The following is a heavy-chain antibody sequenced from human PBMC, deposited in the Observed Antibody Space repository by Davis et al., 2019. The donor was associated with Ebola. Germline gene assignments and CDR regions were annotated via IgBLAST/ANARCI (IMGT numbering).Heavy chain of an antibody. CDR3: TRDLKQPPPSYYYGMDV. CDR1: GFTFSNAW. Sequence: GESLKISCAASGFTFSNAWMSWVRQAPGKGLEWVGRIKSKTDGGTTDYAAPVKGRFTISRDDSKSIAYLQMNSLKTEDTAVYYCTRDLKQPPPSYYYGMDVWGQGTTVTVSS. V-gene: IGHV3-15*01. CDR2: IKSKTDGGTT. J-gene: IGHJ6*02. D-gene: IGHD6-13*01.